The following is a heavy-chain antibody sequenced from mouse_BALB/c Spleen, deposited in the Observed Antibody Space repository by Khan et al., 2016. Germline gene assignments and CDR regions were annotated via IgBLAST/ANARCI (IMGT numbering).Heavy chain of an antibody. V-gene: IGHV5-4*02. CDR2: ISDGGSYT. D-gene: IGHD2-4*01. Sequence: EVELVESGGGLVKPGGSLKLSCAASGFTFSDYYMYWVRQTPEKGLEWVATISDGGSYTYYPASVKGRFTISRDNAKNTLYLQMSRVKSEDTAMYYCAREGLRRGFAYWGQGTLVTVSA. CDR3: AREGLRRGFAY. J-gene: IGHJ3*01. CDR1: GFTFSDYY.